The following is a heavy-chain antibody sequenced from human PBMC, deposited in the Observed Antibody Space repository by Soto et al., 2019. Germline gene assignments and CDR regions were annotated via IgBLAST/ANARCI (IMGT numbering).Heavy chain of an antibody. D-gene: IGHD3-3*02. CDR1: GFTFRSYC. J-gene: IGHJ6*02. CDR3: AVTAPHFWAKSPYGMEV. V-gene: IGHV3-7*03. Sequence: LVQSGGGLVQPGGSLRLSCEASGFTFRSYCMTWVRQAPVKGLEWLTNIKQDGTEKYYVDSVKIRINISRDNAKTSIHLEMTRLRDEDTAVYDCAVTAPHFWAKSPYGMEVWGQGTTVIVSS. CDR2: IKQDGTEK.